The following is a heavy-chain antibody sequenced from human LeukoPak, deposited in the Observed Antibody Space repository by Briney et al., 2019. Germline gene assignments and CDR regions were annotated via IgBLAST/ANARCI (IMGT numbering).Heavy chain of an antibody. CDR3: AIGWDDFWSGYRPSYYYYMDV. Sequence: SETLSLTCAVYGGSFSGYYWSWIRQPPGKGLEWIGEINHSGSTNYNPSLKSRVTISVDTSKNQFSLKLSSVTAADTAVYYCAIGWDDFWSGYRPSYYYYMDVWGKGTTVTVSS. CDR2: INHSGST. V-gene: IGHV4-34*01. D-gene: IGHD3-3*01. J-gene: IGHJ6*03. CDR1: GGSFSGYY.